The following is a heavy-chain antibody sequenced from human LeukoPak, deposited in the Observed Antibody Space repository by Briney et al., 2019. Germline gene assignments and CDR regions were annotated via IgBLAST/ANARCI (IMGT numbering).Heavy chain of an antibody. CDR2: INWNGGST. J-gene: IGHJ4*02. CDR3: AKHARGWYGGLFDY. Sequence: GGSLRLSCAASGFTFDDYGMSWVRQAPGKGLEWGSGINWNGGSTGYADSVKGRFTISRDNAKNSLYLQMNSLRAEDTALYYCAKHARGWYGGLFDYWGQGTLVTVSS. V-gene: IGHV3-20*04. CDR1: GFTFDDYG. D-gene: IGHD6-19*01.